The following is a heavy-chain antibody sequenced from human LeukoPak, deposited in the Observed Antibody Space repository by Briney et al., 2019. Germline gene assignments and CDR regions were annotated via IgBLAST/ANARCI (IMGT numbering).Heavy chain of an antibody. V-gene: IGHV3-23*01. J-gene: IGHJ4*02. Sequence: PGGSLRLSCAASGFTFSSYAMSWVRQAPGKGLEWVSAISGSGGSTYYADSVKGRFTISRDNSKNTLYLQMNSLRVEDTAVYYCARDRGAYFYETGYWGQGTLVTVSP. CDR1: GFTFSSYA. D-gene: IGHD3-22*01. CDR3: ARDRGAYFYETGY. CDR2: ISGSGGST.